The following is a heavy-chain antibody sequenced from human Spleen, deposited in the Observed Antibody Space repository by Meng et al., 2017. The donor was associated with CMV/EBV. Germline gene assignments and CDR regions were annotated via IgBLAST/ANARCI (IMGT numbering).Heavy chain of an antibody. CDR2: VSYHGDNK. D-gene: IGHD3-16*01. V-gene: IGHV3-30-3*02. J-gene: IGHJ4*02. Sequence: GFTFSSYSMHWVRQAPGKGLEWVAVVSYHGDNKEYVDSVKGRFTISRDNSKNMVYLQMNGLRAEDTAVYYCAKDRRDYVWGSYVSDPWGQGTLVTVSS. CDR3: AKDRRDYVWGSYVSDP. CDR1: GFTFSSYS.